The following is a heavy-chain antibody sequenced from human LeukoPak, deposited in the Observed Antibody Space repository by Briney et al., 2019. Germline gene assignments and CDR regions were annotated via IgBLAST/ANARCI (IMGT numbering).Heavy chain of an antibody. V-gene: IGHV3-23*01. CDR2: ISGGGGNT. J-gene: IGHJ3*02. CDR1: KFAFSSYA. CDR3: GKNRYSGSLSPFDI. Sequence: PGGSLRLSCAASKFAFSSYAMSWVRQAPGKGLEWVSAISGGGGNTYYADSVKGRFTISRDNSKNTLYLQMNSLRAEDTAVYYCGKNRYSGSLSPFDIWDQGTMVTVSS. D-gene: IGHD1-26*01.